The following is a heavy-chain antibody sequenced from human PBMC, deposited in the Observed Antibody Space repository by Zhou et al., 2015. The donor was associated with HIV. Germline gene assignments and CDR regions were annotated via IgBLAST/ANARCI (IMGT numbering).Heavy chain of an antibody. CDR3: AKGIRGRGPGTNFDY. CDR2: IWFDGSNK. CDR1: EFTFSSYG. V-gene: IGHV3-33*06. J-gene: IGHJ4*02. D-gene: IGHD6-13*01. Sequence: QVQLVESGGGVVQPGRSLRLSCAASEFTFSSYGMHWVRQAPDKGLEWVAVIWFDGSNKYYADSVKGRFTVARDNSKNTLYLQMNSLRAEDTAVYYCAKGIRGRGPGTNFDYWGQGTLVTVSP.